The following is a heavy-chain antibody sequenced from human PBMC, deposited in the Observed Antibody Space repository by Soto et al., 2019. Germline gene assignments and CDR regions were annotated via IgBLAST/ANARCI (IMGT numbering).Heavy chain of an antibody. CDR3: ARDLHSGYYLNWFGP. Sequence: PSETLSLTCAVYGGSFSGYYWSWIRQPPGKGLEWIGEINHSGSTTYNPSLKSRVTISVDTSKNQFSLKLSSVTAADTAVYYCARDLHSGYYLNWFGPWGQGTLVTVSS. J-gene: IGHJ5*02. CDR2: INHSGST. D-gene: IGHD5-12*01. CDR1: GGSFSGYY. V-gene: IGHV4-34*01.